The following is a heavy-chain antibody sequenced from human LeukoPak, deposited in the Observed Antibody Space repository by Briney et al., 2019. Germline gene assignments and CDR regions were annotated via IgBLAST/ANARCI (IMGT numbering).Heavy chain of an antibody. V-gene: IGHV3-23*01. CDR1: GFTFSNYA. CDR3: VKERLEWLSGRFDY. J-gene: IGHJ4*02. D-gene: IGHD3-3*01. CDR2: FSSRGGST. Sequence: PGGSLRLSCAASGFTFSNYAMSWVRQAPGKGLEWVSSFSSRGGSTYYADTVKGRFTISRDNSKNTLFLQMNSLRADDTAVYYCVKERLEWLSGRFDYWGQGTLVTVSS.